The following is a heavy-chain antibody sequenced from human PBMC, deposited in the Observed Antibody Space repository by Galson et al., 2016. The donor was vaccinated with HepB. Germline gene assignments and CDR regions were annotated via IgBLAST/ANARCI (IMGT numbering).Heavy chain of an antibody. CDR1: GFTFSSYA. V-gene: IGHV3-23*01. J-gene: IGHJ4*02. Sequence: SLRLSCAASGFTFSSYAMSWVRQTPETGLEWVSTISDSGGSTYYADSVKGRFIISRDNSKNTLSLQMNPLRAEDTAVYYCAKRALERLFEYWGQGTLVTVSS. CDR3: AKRALERLFEY. CDR2: ISDSGGST.